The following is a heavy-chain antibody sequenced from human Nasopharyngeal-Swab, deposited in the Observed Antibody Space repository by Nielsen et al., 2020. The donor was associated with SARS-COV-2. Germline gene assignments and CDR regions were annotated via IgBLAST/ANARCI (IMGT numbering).Heavy chain of an antibody. J-gene: IGHJ4*02. CDR1: GFTVSSNY. CDR3: ASSGEQQLVPDY. D-gene: IGHD6-13*01. V-gene: IGHV3-66*01. Sequence: GGSLRLSCAASGFTVSSNYMSWVRQAPGKGLEWVSVIYSGGSTYYADSVKGRFTISRDSSKNTLYLQMNSLRAEDTAVYYCASSGEQQLVPDYWGQGTLVSVSS. CDR2: IYSGGST.